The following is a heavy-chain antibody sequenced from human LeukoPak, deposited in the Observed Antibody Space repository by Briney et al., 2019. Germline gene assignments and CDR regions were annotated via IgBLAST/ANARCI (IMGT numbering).Heavy chain of an antibody. CDR1: GYSFTNYW. CDR3: ASGAYCGGDCYSGAFDI. Sequence: GASLKISCNGSGYSFTNYWICWVRQMPGQGLEWLGIIYPGDSDTRYSPSFQGQLTISADKSISTAYLQWRSLKASDTAMYYCASGAYCGGDCYSGAFDIWGQGKMVTVSS. V-gene: IGHV5-51*01. D-gene: IGHD2-21*02. CDR2: IYPGDSDT. J-gene: IGHJ3*02.